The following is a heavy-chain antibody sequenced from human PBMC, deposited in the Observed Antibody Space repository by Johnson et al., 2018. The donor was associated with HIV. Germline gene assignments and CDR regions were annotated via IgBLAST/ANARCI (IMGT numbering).Heavy chain of an antibody. Sequence: QVQLVESGGGVVQPGRSLRLSCAASGFTFSSYAMHWVRQAPGKGLEWVAVISYDGSNKYYAGSVKGRFTISRDNSKNTLYLQMNSLRAEDTAVYYCARATGSWMDAFDIWGQGTMVTVSS. CDR2: ISYDGSNK. CDR3: ARATGSWMDAFDI. CDR1: GFTFSSYA. J-gene: IGHJ3*02. V-gene: IGHV3-30*04. D-gene: IGHD2-2*03.